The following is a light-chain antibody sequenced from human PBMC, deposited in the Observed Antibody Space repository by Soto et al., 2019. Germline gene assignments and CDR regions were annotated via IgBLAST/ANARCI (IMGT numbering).Light chain of an antibody. CDR3: QSHDSSLHASV. Sequence: QSALTQPPSVSGAPGQRVTISCTGSSSNIGAGYDVHWYLQLPGTAPKLIIYGNTNRPAGVPDRFSGSKSGSSASLAITGLQAEDEADYYCQSHDSSLHASVFGTGTKVTVL. CDR1: SSNIGAGYD. J-gene: IGLJ1*01. CDR2: GNT. V-gene: IGLV1-40*01.